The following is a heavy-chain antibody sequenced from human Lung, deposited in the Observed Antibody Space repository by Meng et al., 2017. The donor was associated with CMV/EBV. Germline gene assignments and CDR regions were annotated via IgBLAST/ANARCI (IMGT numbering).Heavy chain of an antibody. Sequence: ASXXVFXKASAYTFTNYYMHWVRQAPGQGLEWMGVINPSGGSTTYAQKFQGRLTMTRDTSTSTVYMELSSLKSEDTAMYYCARVLGQLVSPYGMDVWGQGTXVTV. CDR3: ARVLGQLVSPYGMDV. CDR1: AYTFTNYY. D-gene: IGHD6-13*01. J-gene: IGHJ6*02. CDR2: INPSGGST. V-gene: IGHV1-46*01.